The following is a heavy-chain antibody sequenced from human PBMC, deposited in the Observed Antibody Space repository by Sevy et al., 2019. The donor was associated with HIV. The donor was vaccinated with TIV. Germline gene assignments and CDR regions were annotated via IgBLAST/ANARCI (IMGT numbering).Heavy chain of an antibody. CDR2: IKQDGSEK. CDR3: ARAIYGDYTDAFDI. V-gene: IGHV3-7*03. D-gene: IGHD4-17*01. J-gene: IGHJ3*02. Sequence: GGSLRLSCAASGFTFSSYWMSWVRQAPGKGLEWVANIKQDGSEKYYVDSVKGRFTISRDNAKNSLYLKMNSLRAEDTAVYYCARAIYGDYTDAFDIWGQGTMVTVSS. CDR1: GFTFSSYW.